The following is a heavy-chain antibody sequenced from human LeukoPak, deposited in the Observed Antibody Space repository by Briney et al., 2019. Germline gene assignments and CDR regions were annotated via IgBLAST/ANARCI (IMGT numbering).Heavy chain of an antibody. V-gene: IGHV3-74*01. CDR3: AKCLGSGWYASSD. CDR2: INSDGSST. Sequence: GGSLRLSCAASGFTFSSYWMHWVRKGPGKGLVWVSRINSDGSSTNYADSVRGRFTISRDNAENTLYLQMNSLRAEDTAVYYCAKCLGSGWYASSDWGQGTLVTVSS. CDR1: GFTFSSYW. J-gene: IGHJ4*02. D-gene: IGHD6-13*01.